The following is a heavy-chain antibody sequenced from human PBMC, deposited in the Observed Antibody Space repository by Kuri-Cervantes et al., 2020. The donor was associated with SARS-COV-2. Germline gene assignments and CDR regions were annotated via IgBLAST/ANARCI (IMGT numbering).Heavy chain of an antibody. V-gene: IGHV4-30-4*08. Sequence: SETLSLTCTVSGGSVSSGSYYWSWIRQPPGKGLEWIGYIYYSGSTYYNPSLKSRVTISVDTSKNQFSLKLSSVTAADTAVYYCARAGLRAAIPVYYGMDVWGQGTTVTVSS. D-gene: IGHD2-2*01. CDR2: IYYSGST. CDR1: GGSVSSGSYY. J-gene: IGHJ6*02. CDR3: ARAGLRAAIPVYYGMDV.